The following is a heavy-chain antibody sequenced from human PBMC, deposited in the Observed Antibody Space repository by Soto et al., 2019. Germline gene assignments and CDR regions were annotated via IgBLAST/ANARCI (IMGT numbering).Heavy chain of an antibody. J-gene: IGHJ6*02. CDR1: GESFNGYY. Sequence: KASETLSLTCTAYGESFNGYYWSWIRQPPGKGLEWIGEIHHSGSTNYNPSLKSRVTFSIDTSKRQFSLKVRSVTAADTAVYYCARGKRGSSWYRGEEKYYYYGMDVWGQGTPVTSP. D-gene: IGHD6-13*01. CDR2: IHHSGST. CDR3: ARGKRGSSWYRGEEKYYYYGMDV. V-gene: IGHV4-34*01.